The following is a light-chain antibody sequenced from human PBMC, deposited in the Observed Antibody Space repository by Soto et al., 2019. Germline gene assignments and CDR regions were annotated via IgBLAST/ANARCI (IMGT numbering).Light chain of an antibody. CDR2: SNN. CDR3: AAWDDSLNGVV. Sequence: HSVLTQPPSASGTPGQRVTISCSGGSSNIGSNTVNWYQHLPGTAPKLLIYSNNQRPSGVPDRFSGSKSGTSASLAISGLQSQDEAGYYCAAWDDSLNGVVFGGGTKLTVL. V-gene: IGLV1-44*01. J-gene: IGLJ2*01. CDR1: SSNIGSNT.